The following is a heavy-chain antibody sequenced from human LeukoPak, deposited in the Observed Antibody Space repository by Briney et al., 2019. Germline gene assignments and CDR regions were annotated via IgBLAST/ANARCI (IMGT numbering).Heavy chain of an antibody. J-gene: IGHJ4*02. CDR1: GGSISSYY. CDR3: ARIYDSSGYIDY. D-gene: IGHD3-22*01. Sequence: SETLSLTCTVSGGSISSYYWSWIRQPPGEGLEWIGYIYYSGSTNYNPSLKSRVTISVDTSKNQFSLKLSSVTAADTAVYYCARIYDSSGYIDYWGQGTLVTVSS. V-gene: IGHV4-59*08. CDR2: IYYSGST.